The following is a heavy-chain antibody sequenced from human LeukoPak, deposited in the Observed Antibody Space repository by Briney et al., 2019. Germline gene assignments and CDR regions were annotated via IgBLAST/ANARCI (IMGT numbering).Heavy chain of an antibody. D-gene: IGHD3-16*02. J-gene: IGHJ1*01. V-gene: IGHV3-33*01. CDR1: GFTFSTYA. CDR2: IWFDGSEQ. CDR3: AREGDSRWGELSP. Sequence: GRSLRLSCAASGFTFSTYAIHWVRQAPGKGLEWVEVIWFDGSEQYYADSVKGRFIISRDNPKSTSNLQLNSLRAEDTAVYYCAREGDSRWGELSPWGQGTLVTVSS.